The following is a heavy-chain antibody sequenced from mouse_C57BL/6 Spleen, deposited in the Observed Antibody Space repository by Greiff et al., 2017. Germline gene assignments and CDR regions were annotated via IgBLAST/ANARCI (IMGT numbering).Heavy chain of an antibody. CDR1: GYTFTSYW. CDR2: IYPSDSET. Sequence: QVQLKQPGAELVRPGSSVKLSCKASGYTFTSYWMDWVKQRPGQGLEWIGNIYPSDSETHYNQKFKDKATLTVDKSSSTAYMQLSSLTSEDSAVYYCARQLRLYYFDYWGQGTTLTVSS. J-gene: IGHJ2*01. D-gene: IGHD3-2*02. CDR3: ARQLRLYYFDY. V-gene: IGHV1-61*01.